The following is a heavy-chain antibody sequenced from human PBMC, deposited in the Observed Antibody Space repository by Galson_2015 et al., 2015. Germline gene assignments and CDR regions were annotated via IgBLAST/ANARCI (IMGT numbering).Heavy chain of an antibody. CDR1: GFTFSSYA. J-gene: IGHJ2*01. CDR3: AKGGYKQWLPGVGRYFDL. Sequence: SLRLSCAASGFTFSSYAMTWVRQAPGKGLEWVSSISGSDGRTFFADSVKGRFTISRDNSKNPLYLQMNSLRAEDTAVYYCAKGGYKQWLPGVGRYFDLWGRGTLVTVSS. V-gene: IGHV3-23*01. CDR2: ISGSDGRT. D-gene: IGHD6-19*01.